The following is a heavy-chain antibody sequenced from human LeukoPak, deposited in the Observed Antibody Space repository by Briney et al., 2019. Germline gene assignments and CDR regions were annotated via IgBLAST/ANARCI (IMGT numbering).Heavy chain of an antibody. D-gene: IGHD5-18*01. CDR1: GGSISSSSYY. CDR2: IYHSGST. V-gene: IGHV4-39*07. Sequence: PSETLSLTCTVSGGSISSSSYYWGWIRQPPGKGLEWIGSIYHSGSTYYNPSLKSRVTISVDKSKNQFSLKLSSVTAADTAVYYCARDADYSYGYYYYYYMDVWGKGTTVTVSS. CDR3: ARDADYSYGYYYYYYMDV. J-gene: IGHJ6*03.